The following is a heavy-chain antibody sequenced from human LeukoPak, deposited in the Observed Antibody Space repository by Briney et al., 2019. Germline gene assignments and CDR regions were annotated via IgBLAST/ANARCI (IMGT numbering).Heavy chain of an antibody. Sequence: PGGSLRLSCAASGNTFSTYSMNWVRQAPGKGLEWVSSISRSSRYIYYADSVKGRFTISRDDAKNSLFLQMNSLRADDTDVYYCAKDVERLDYFDYSGQGTLVTVSS. CDR3: AKDVERLDYFDY. CDR1: GNTFSTYS. V-gene: IGHV3-21*01. J-gene: IGHJ4*02. CDR2: ISRSSRYI. D-gene: IGHD3-9*01.